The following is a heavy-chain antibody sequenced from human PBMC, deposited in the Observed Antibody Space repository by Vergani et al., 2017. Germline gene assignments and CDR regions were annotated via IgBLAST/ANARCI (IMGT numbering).Heavy chain of an antibody. Sequence: QVQLQQWGAGLLKPSETLSLTCAVYGGSFSGYYWSWIRQPPGKGLEWVSYISSSGSTIYYADSVKGRFTISRDNAKNSLYLQMNSLRAEDTAVYYCARDWPRRGNDYWGQGTLVTVSS. CDR3: ARDWPRRGNDY. V-gene: IGHV3-11*01. J-gene: IGHJ4*02. D-gene: IGHD3-10*01. CDR1: GGSFSGYY. CDR2: ISSSGSTI.